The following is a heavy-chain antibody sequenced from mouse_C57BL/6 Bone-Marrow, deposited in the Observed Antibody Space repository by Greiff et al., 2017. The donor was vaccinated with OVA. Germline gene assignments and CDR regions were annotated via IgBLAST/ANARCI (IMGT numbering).Heavy chain of an antibody. CDR1: GYTFTDYY. Sequence: QVHVKQSGAELVRPGASVKLSCKASGYTFTDYYINWVKQRPGQGLEWIARIYPGSGNTYYNEKFKGKATLTAEKSSSTAYMQLSSLTSEDSAVYFCAREVYYGNLWFAYWGQGTLVTVSA. CDR2: IYPGSGNT. D-gene: IGHD2-1*01. V-gene: IGHV1-76*01. J-gene: IGHJ3*01. CDR3: AREVYYGNLWFAY.